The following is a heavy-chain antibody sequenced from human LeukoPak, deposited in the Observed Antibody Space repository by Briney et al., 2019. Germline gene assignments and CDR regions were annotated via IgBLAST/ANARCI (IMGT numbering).Heavy chain of an antibody. CDR1: GFTVSGNY. CDR2: IYSGGTT. V-gene: IGHV3-53*01. CDR3: ANGYCSSTSCYAFDY. D-gene: IGHD2-2*01. J-gene: IGHJ4*02. Sequence: GGSLRLSCAVSGFTVSGNYMSWVRQAPGKGLEWVSLIYSGGTTYYADSVKGRFTISRDNSKNTLYLQMNSLRAEDTAVYYCANGYCSSTSCYAFDYWGQGTLVTVSS.